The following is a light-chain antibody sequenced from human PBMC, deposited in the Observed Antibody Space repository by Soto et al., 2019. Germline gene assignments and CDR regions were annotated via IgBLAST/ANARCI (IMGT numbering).Light chain of an antibody. J-gene: IGKJ4*01. CDR1: QSISSW. CDR2: TAS. Sequence: DIQMTQSPSTLSASVGDGVTITFRASQSISSWLAWYQQKPGKAPKLLIYTASNLISGVASRFSGSGSGTEFTLNTSSLHPDDFATYYCQEYNSDSGLTFGGGTNVEIK. CDR3: QEYNSDSGLT. V-gene: IGKV1-5*03.